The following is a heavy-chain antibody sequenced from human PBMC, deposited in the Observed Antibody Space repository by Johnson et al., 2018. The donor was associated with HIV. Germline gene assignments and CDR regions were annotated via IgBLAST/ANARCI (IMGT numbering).Heavy chain of an antibody. CDR2: IKQDGSEK. J-gene: IGHJ3*02. CDR3: AKLPVLYGDFDDAFNI. V-gene: IGHV3-7*03. CDR1: GFPFSSFW. D-gene: IGHD4-17*01. Sequence: MLLVESGGGLVQPGGSLRLSCVVSGFPFSSFWMHWVRQTPGKGLEWVANIKQDGSEKYYVDSVKGRFTISRDNAKNSLFLQMTSLTAEDTAVFSCAKLPVLYGDFDDAFNIWGQGTMVTVSS.